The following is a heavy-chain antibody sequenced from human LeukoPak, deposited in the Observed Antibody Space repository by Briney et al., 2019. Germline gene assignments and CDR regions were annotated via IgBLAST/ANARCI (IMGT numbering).Heavy chain of an antibody. V-gene: IGHV4-39*01. D-gene: IGHD3-22*01. J-gene: IGHJ5*02. CDR2: IYYSGST. CDR1: GGSISSSSYY. CDR3: ASPTAYYYDSSGPS. Sequence: ASETLSLTCTVSGGSISSSSYYWGWIRQPPGKGLEWIGSIYYSGSTYYNPSLKSRVTISVDTSKNQFSLKLSSVTAADTAVYYCASPTAYYYDSSGPSWGQGTLVTVSS.